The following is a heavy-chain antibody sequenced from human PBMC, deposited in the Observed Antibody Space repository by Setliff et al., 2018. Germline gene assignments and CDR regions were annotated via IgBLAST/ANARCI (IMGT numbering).Heavy chain of an antibody. D-gene: IGHD6-6*01. CDR1: GGSINSDSHY. Sequence: PSETLSLTCVVSGGSINSDSHYWGWIRQPPGKGLEWIGYIYYSGSTSYYNPSLKSRVTISVDTSKNQFSLKLSSVTAADTGVYYCARVRGFSTSSRDFYYHNMEVWGKGTTVTVSS. V-gene: IGHV4-31*11. CDR2: IYYSGSTS. J-gene: IGHJ6*03. CDR3: ARVRGFSTSSRDFYYHNMEV.